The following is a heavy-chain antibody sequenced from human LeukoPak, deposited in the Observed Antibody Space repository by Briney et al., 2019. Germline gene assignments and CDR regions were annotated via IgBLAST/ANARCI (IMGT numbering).Heavy chain of an antibody. Sequence: PGGSLRLSCAASGFTFSTYSMTWVRQAPGKWLEWVSSISSSSSYIYYADSLKGRFTISRDNAKNSLYLQMNSLRAEDTAVYFCASVRYSGYEEGDYWGQGTLVTVSS. D-gene: IGHD5-12*01. V-gene: IGHV3-21*01. CDR3: ASVRYSGYEEGDY. CDR1: GFTFSTYS. CDR2: ISSSSSYI. J-gene: IGHJ4*02.